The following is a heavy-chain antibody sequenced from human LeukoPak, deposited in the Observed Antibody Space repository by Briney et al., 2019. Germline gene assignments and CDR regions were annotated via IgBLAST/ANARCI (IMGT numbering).Heavy chain of an antibody. CDR2: INPGGGST. D-gene: IGHD6-13*01. CDR1: GYTFTSYY. V-gene: IGHV1-46*01. J-gene: IGHJ6*02. Sequence: GASVKVSSKASGYTFTSYYMHWVRQAPGQGLEWMGIINPGGGSTSYAQKFQGRVTMTRDTSTSTVYMELSSLRSEDTAVYYCAREAPIPAASYYYYGMDVWGQGTTVTVSS. CDR3: AREAPIPAASYYYYGMDV.